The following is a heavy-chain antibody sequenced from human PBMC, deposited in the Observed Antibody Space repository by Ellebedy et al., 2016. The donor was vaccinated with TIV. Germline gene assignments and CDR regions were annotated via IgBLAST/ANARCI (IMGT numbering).Heavy chain of an antibody. CDR3: AKSSGFCSGGSCYPFDF. V-gene: IGHV5-10-1*01. Sequence: GESLKISXTGSGYTFTSYWISWVRQMSGKGLEWMGRIDPSDSYINYSPSFQGHVTFSADKSISTAYLQWSSLKASDTAMYYCAKSSGFCSGGSCYPFDFWGQGTLVTVSS. CDR2: IDPSDSYI. D-gene: IGHD2-15*01. J-gene: IGHJ4*02. CDR1: GYTFTSYW.